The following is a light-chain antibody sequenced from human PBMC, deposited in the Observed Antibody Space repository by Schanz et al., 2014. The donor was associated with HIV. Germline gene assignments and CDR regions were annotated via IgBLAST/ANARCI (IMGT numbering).Light chain of an antibody. V-gene: IGKV3-11*01. CDR1: QSISSY. CDR3: QQYATSAFT. Sequence: EIVLTQSPATLSLSPGERATLSCRASQSISSYLAWYQQKPGQAPRLLIYDASNRATGIPARFSGSGSGTDFSLTISRLEPEDFAVYYCQQYATSAFTFGPGTKVDIE. CDR2: DAS. J-gene: IGKJ3*01.